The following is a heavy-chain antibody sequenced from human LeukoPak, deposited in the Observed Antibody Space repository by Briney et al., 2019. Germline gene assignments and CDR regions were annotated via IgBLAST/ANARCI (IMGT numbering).Heavy chain of an antibody. CDR1: RYTFTGYY. D-gene: IGHD6-6*01. J-gene: IGHJ4*02. V-gene: IGHV1-2*06. CDR3: ARAARYSSSMYYFGY. Sequence: ASVKVSCKASRYTFTGYYMHWVRQAPGQGLEWMGRINPNSGGTNYAQKFQGRVTMTRDTSISTAYMELSRLRSDDTAVYYCARAARYSSSMYYFGYWGQGTLVTVSS. CDR2: INPNSGGT.